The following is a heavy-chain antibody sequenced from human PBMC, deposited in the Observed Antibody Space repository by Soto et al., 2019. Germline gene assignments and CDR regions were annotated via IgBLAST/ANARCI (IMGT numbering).Heavy chain of an antibody. Sequence: PGGSLRLSCAASGFTFSSYAMSWVRQAPGKGLEWVSAISGSGGSTYYADSVKGRFTISRDNSKNTLYLQMNSLRAEDTAVYYCANEIKTSIAAQKVGDYWGQGTLVTVSS. CDR3: ANEIKTSIAAQKVGDY. J-gene: IGHJ4*02. CDR1: GFTFSSYA. D-gene: IGHD6-6*01. CDR2: ISGSGGST. V-gene: IGHV3-23*01.